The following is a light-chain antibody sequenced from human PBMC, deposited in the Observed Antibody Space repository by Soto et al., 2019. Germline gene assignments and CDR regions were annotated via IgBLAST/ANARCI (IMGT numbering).Light chain of an antibody. V-gene: IGKV1-9*01. Sequence: DIQLTQSPSFLSASVGDRLTITCRASQGIGRYLAWYQQKPGKPPILLIYAASILQSGVPSRFSGSGSGTEFTLTISSLQPEDFATYYCQQLDSYPFTFGPGTKVDIK. CDR1: QGIGRY. J-gene: IGKJ3*01. CDR2: AAS. CDR3: QQLDSYPFT.